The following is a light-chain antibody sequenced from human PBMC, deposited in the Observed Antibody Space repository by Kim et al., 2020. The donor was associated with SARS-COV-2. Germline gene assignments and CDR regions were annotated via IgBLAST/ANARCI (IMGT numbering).Light chain of an antibody. V-gene: IGLV10-54*04. CDR1: NNNVGNQG. CDR3: SAWDSSLNAWV. Sequence: QAGLTQPHSVSKGLRQTATLTCTGNNNNVGNQGAAWLQQHQGHPPKLLSYRNNNRPSGISERFSASRSGDTASLTITGLQPEDETDYYCSAWDSSLNAWVFGGGTQLTVL. CDR2: RNN. J-gene: IGLJ3*02.